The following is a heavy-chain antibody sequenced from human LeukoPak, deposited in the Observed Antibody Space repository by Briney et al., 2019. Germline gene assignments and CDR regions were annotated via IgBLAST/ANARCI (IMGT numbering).Heavy chain of an antibody. Sequence: QSGGSLRLSCTASGFTFGDYAMSWFRQAPGKGLEWVGFIRSNTYGGTTEYAASVKGRFTISRDDSKSIAYLQMNSLKTEDTAVYYCTRLLGTMIVVVMDYWGQGTLVTVSS. CDR1: GFTFGDYA. D-gene: IGHD3-22*01. CDR2: IRSNTYGGTT. J-gene: IGHJ4*02. V-gene: IGHV3-49*03. CDR3: TRLLGTMIVVVMDY.